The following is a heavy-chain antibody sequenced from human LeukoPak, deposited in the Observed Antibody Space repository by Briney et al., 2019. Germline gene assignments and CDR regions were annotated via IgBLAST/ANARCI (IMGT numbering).Heavy chain of an antibody. CDR1: VFTFSSYA. CDR2: INDSGGST. V-gene: IGHV3-23*01. J-gene: IGHJ4*02. CDR3: AKSIGSGWYGT. D-gene: IGHD6-19*01. Sequence: GGSLRLSCAASVFTFSSYAMSWVRQAPWKGLDGVSTINDSGGSTYYADSVKGRFTVSRDNSKNTLYLQMNSLRAEDTAVYYCAKSIGSGWYGTWGQGTLVTVSS.